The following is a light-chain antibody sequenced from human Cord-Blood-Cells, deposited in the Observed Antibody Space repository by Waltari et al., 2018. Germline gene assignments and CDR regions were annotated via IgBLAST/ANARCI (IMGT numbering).Light chain of an antibody. CDR2: WAS. CDR3: QKYYSTPYT. V-gene: IGKV4-1*01. Sequence: DIVMTQSPDSLAVSLGERATINCKSSQSVLYSSNNKNYLAWYQQKPGQPPKQLIYWASTRASGVPDRFSGSGSGTDFTLTIGSLQAEDVAVYYCQKYYSTPYTFGQGTKLEIK. CDR1: QSVLYSSNNKNY. J-gene: IGKJ2*01.